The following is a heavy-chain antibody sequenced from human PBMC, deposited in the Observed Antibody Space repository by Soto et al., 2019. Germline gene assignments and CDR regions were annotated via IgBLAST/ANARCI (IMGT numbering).Heavy chain of an antibody. CDR3: ARDGIGATAFWGYLDY. CDR1: ESIFRGYG. D-gene: IGHD7-27*01. Sequence: VLLVESGGGVAQPGTSLRLSCAASESIFRGYGMHWIRQTPGKGLEWVAVIRFDGSNVHYADSVKGRFTISRDNSRHTLYLQMNSLTVEDTALYYCARDGIGATAFWGYLDYWGQGTLVTVSS. CDR2: IRFDGSNV. J-gene: IGHJ4*02. V-gene: IGHV3-33*01.